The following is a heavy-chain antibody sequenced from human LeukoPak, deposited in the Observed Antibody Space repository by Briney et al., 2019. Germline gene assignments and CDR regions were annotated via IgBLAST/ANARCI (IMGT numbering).Heavy chain of an antibody. J-gene: IGHJ4*02. CDR1: GFTFSSYR. CDR2: ISSSSCYI. D-gene: IGHD3-16*02. Sequence: GGSLRLSCAASGFTFSSYRMNWVRQSPGKGLEWVSSISSSSCYIYYADSVKGRFTISRDNAKNSLYLQMNSLRAEDTAVYYCARDLITFGGVIVNFDYWGQGTLVTVSS. CDR3: ARDLITFGGVIVNFDY. V-gene: IGHV3-21*01.